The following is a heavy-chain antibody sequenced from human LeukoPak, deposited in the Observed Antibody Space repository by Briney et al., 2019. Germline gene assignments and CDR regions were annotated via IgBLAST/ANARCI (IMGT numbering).Heavy chain of an antibody. CDR3: ARDYCSSFSCQDY. Sequence: SGGSLRLSCAASGFPFSSYGMHWVRQAPAKGLEGVAIIWYDGSNQYYADSVKGRFTISRDNSKNTLYLQMNSLRAEDTAVYYCARDYCSSFSCQDYWGQGTLVTVSS. CDR2: IWYDGSNQ. J-gene: IGHJ4*02. CDR1: GFPFSSYG. V-gene: IGHV3-33*01. D-gene: IGHD2-2*01.